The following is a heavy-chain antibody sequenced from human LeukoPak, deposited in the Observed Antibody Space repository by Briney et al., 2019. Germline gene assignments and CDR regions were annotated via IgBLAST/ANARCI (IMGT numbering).Heavy chain of an antibody. D-gene: IGHD5-24*01. V-gene: IGHV3-21*01. CDR3: VRSMTTITFSFDY. J-gene: IGHJ4*02. Sequence: GGSLRLSCAASGFTFSTYSMDWVRQAPGQGLEWVASISSGSSYIYYADSVKGRFTISRDNAKNSLYLQMNSLRAEDTAVYYCVRSMTTITFSFDYWGQGTLVTVSS. CDR1: GFTFSTYS. CDR2: ISSGSSYI.